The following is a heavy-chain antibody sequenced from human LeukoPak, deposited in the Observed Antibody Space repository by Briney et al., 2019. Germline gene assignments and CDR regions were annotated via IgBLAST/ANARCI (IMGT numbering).Heavy chain of an antibody. CDR1: GYTFTIYG. D-gene: IGHD3-16*02. V-gene: IGHV1-18*01. CDR2: ISAYNGNT. Sequence: ASVTVSCKASGYTFTIYGISWVRQAPGQGLEWMGWISAYNGNTNYAQKLQGRVTMTTDTSTSTAYMELRSLRSDDTAVYYCARAPGLPDYDYVWGSYPDLGWFDPWGQGTLVTVSS. CDR3: ARAPGLPDYDYVWGSYPDLGWFDP. J-gene: IGHJ5*02.